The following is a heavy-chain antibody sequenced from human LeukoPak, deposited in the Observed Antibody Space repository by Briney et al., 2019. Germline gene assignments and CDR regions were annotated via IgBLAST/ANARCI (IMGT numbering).Heavy chain of an antibody. V-gene: IGHV3-20*04. CDR1: GFTFDDYG. Sequence: PGGSLRLSCAASGFTFDDYGMSWVRQAPGKGLEWVSGINWNGGSTGYADSVKGRFTISRDNAKNSLYLQMNSLRAEDTALYYCARVAGIAAAGYYYYMDVWGKGTTVTVSS. CDR3: ARVAGIAAAGYYYYMDV. J-gene: IGHJ6*03. D-gene: IGHD6-13*01. CDR2: INWNGGST.